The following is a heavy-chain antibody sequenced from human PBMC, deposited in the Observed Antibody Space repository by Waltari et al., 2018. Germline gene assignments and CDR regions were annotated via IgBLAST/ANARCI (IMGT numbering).Heavy chain of an antibody. CDR1: GFTFRSYS. J-gene: IGHJ4*02. D-gene: IGHD3-3*01. CDR2: ISSSSSYI. V-gene: IGHV3-21*01. Sequence: EVQLVESGGGLVKPGGSLRLSCAASGFTFRSYSMTWVRQAPGKGLEWVSSISSSSSYIYYADSVKGRFTISRDNAKNSLYLQMNSLRAEDTAVYYCARDHFGVVIVMEYWGQGTLVTVSS. CDR3: ARDHFGVVIVMEY.